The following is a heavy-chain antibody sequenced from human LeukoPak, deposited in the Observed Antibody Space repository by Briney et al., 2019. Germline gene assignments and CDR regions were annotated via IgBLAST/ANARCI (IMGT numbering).Heavy chain of an antibody. CDR2: IRYDGSNK. Sequence: GGSLRLSCAASGFTFSSYGMHWVRQAPGKGLEWVAFIRYDGSNKYYADSVKGRVTISRDNSKNTLYLQMNFLRAEDTALYYCAKRRRDGYNSPIDYWGQGTLVTVSS. V-gene: IGHV3-30*02. J-gene: IGHJ4*02. CDR3: AKRRRDGYNSPIDY. D-gene: IGHD5-24*01. CDR1: GFTFSSYG.